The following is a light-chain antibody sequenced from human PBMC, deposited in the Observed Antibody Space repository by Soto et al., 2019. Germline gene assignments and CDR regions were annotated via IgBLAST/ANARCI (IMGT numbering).Light chain of an antibody. V-gene: IGLV2-8*01. J-gene: IGLJ2*01. CDR2: EVS. Sequence: QSALTQPPSVSGSPGQSVTISCSGTSGDVGGYNYVSWYQQHPGTAPKLVMYEVSERPSAVPDRFSGSKSGNTASLTVSGLPADDEADYYCSSYAGNTIVVFGGGTKLTVL. CDR1: SGDVGGYNY. CDR3: SSYAGNTIVV.